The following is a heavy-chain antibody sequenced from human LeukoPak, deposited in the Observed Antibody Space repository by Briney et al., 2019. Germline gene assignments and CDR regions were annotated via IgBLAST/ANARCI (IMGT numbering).Heavy chain of an antibody. CDR1: GFTFSNAW. D-gene: IGHD3-10*01. V-gene: IGHV3-15*01. CDR2: IKSKTDGGTT. J-gene: IGHJ6*03. CDR3: TTATGGSGSYYQFGYYYMDV. Sequence: GGSLRLSCAASGFTFSNAWMSWVRQAPGKGLEWVGRIKSKTDGGTTDYAAPVKGRFTISRDDSKNTLYLQMNSLKTEDTAVYYCTTATGGSGSYYQFGYYYMDVWGKGTTVTVSS.